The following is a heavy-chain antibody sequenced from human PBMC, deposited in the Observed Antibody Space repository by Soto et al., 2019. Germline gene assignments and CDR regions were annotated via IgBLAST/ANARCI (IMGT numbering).Heavy chain of an antibody. Sequence: EVQLVESGGGLVQPGGSLRLSCAASVIPVSSNYMTWVRQAPGKGLEWVSVLHSGGDTYYANSVKGRFTISRHDSTNTLFLQMNSLTAEDTAVYYCARDGPYYYASRMDVWGQGTTVTVSS. CDR2: LHSGGDT. J-gene: IGHJ6*02. D-gene: IGHD3-10*01. CDR3: ARDGPYYYASRMDV. CDR1: VIPVSSNY. V-gene: IGHV3-53*04.